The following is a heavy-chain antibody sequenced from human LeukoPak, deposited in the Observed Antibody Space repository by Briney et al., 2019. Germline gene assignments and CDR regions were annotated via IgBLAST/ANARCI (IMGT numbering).Heavy chain of an antibody. CDR2: MNPNSGNT. CDR3: VRGLYDWNYDWFDP. V-gene: IGHV1-8*03. D-gene: IGHD1-7*01. J-gene: IGHJ5*02. Sequence: ASVKVSCKASGYTFTSYDINWVRQATGQGLEWMAWMNPNSGNTAYAQKFQGRVTITRNTSITTAFMELSSLRSEDTAMYYCVRGLYDWNYDWFDPWGQGTLVTVSS. CDR1: GYTFTSYD.